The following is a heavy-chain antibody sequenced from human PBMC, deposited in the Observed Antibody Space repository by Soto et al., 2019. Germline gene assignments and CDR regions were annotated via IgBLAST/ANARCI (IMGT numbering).Heavy chain of an antibody. CDR2: IYPGDSDT. CDR3: ASLGHYYYDSTGSTHRGHIYGLDV. Sequence: PGESLKISCKGSGYSFTSYWIGWVRQMPGKGLEWMGIIYPGDSDTRYSPSFQGQVTISADKSISTAYLQWSSLKASDTAMYYCASLGHYYYDSTGSTHRGHIYGLDVWGQGTTVTVSS. V-gene: IGHV5-51*01. CDR1: GYSFTSYW. J-gene: IGHJ6*02. D-gene: IGHD3-22*01.